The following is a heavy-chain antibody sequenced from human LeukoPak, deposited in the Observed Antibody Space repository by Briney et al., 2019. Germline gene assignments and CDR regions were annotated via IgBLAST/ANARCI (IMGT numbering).Heavy chain of an antibody. CDR3: ARDLTIAAANYYFDN. CDR2: IYADFDNT. D-gene: IGHD6-13*01. Sequence: GGSLRLSWAVSGFTVSGDYMSWVRQAPGKGLEWVSVIYADFDNTDYADSVKGRFTISRDNPKNTLYLQMNSLRAEDTAMYYCARDLTIAAANYYFDNWGQGTLVTVSS. CDR1: GFTVSGDY. J-gene: IGHJ4*02. V-gene: IGHV3-66*03.